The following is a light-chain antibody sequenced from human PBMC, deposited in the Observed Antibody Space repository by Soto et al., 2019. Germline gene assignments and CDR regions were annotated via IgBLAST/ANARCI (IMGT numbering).Light chain of an antibody. Sequence: IQMTQSPSSLSASVGDRVTITFRASQSISSYLNWYQQKPGKAPKLLIYAASSLQSGVPSRFSGSGSGTDFTLTISSLQPDDFATYYCQHYNSYSEAFGQGTKVDI. CDR2: AAS. CDR1: QSISSY. V-gene: IGKV1-39*01. J-gene: IGKJ1*01. CDR3: QHYNSYSEA.